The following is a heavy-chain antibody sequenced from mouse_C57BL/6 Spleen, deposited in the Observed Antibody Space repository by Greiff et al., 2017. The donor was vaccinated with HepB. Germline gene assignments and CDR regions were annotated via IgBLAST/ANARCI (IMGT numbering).Heavy chain of an antibody. Sequence: EVKVEESGGGLMQPGESLKLSCESNEYEFPSHDMSWVRKTPEKRLELVAAINSDGGSTYYPDTMERRFIISRDNTKKTLYLQMSSLRSEDTALYYCARHESNYVGAMDYWGQGTSVTVSS. CDR2: INSDGGST. D-gene: IGHD2-5*01. J-gene: IGHJ4*01. V-gene: IGHV5-2*03. CDR1: EYEFPSHD. CDR3: ARHESNYVGAMDY.